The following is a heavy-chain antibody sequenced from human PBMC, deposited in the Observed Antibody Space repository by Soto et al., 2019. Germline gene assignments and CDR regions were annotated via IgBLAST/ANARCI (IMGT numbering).Heavy chain of an antibody. CDR2: IYYSGST. CDR1: GGSISSYY. J-gene: IGHJ4*02. V-gene: IGHV4-59*01. D-gene: IGHD3-3*01. Sequence: QVQLQESGPGLVKPSETLSLTCTVSGGSISSYYWSWIRQPPGKGLEWIGYIYYSGSTNYKPSLKSRATISVGTSKNQFSLKLSSVTAADTAVYYCARVTSGYRPHFEYWGQGTLVTVSS. CDR3: ARVTSGYRPHFEY.